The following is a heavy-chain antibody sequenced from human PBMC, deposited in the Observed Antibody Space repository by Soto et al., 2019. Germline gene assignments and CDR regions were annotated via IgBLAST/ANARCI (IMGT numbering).Heavy chain of an antibody. CDR1: GFNFTSYA. CDR3: ASGGIVVG. V-gene: IGHV3-30-3*01. CDR2: ISYDGSDK. D-gene: IGHD3-22*01. Sequence: QVQLVESGGGVVQPGRSLRLSCAASGFNFTSYAMHWVRQAPGKGLEWVAVISYDGSDKYYADSAKGRFTISRDNSKKPLYLQINSLRTDDTAVYYCASGGIVVGWGQGTRVTVSS. J-gene: IGHJ4*02.